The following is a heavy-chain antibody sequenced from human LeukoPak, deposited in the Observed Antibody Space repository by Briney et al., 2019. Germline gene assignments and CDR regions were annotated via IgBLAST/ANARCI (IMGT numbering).Heavy chain of an antibody. CDR1: GGFISSSSYY. J-gene: IGHJ4*02. D-gene: IGHD7-27*01. CDR3: ARHGTWGLGQYSFDS. V-gene: IGHV4-61*05. Sequence: SETLSLTCTVSGGFISSSSYYWGWIRQPPGKGLEWVAYIYNSGNTKYNPSLESRVTISIDTSKNQVSLKLTSVTAADTAVYYCARHGTWGLGQYSFDSWGQGTLVTVSA. CDR2: IYNSGNT.